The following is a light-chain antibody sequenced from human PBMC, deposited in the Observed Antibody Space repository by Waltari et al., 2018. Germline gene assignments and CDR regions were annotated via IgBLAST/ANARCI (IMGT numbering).Light chain of an antibody. J-gene: IGLJ2*01. CDR3: SSYTSSSTLV. Sequence: QSALTQPASVSVSPGQSITISCTGTSSDVGGYNYVAWYQQHPGKAPKLMIYDVSNRPSGVSTRFSGSKSGNTASLTISGLQAEDEADYYCSSYTSSSTLVFGGGTKLTVL. CDR1: SSDVGGYNY. V-gene: IGLV2-14*01. CDR2: DVS.